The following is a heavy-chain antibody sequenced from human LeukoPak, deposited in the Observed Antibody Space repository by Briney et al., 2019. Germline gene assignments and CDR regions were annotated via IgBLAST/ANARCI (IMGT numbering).Heavy chain of an antibody. CDR2: INSDGSST. CDR3: ARDGSGTYYYGMDV. V-gene: IGHV3-74*01. CDR1: GFTFSSYW. D-gene: IGHD3-10*01. J-gene: IGHJ6*04. Sequence: GGSLRLSCAASGFTFSSYWMHWVRQAPGKGLVWVSRINSDGSSTSYADSVKGRFTISRDNSKNTLYLQMNSLRAEDTAVYYCARDGSGTYYYGMDVWGKGTTVTVSS.